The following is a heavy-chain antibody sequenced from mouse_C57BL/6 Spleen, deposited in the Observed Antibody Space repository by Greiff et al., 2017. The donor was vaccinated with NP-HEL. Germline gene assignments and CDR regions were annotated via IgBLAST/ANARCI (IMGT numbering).Heavy chain of an antibody. D-gene: IGHD2-4*01. CDR2: IWRGGGT. Sequence: QVQLQQSGPGLVQPSQSLSITCTASGFSLTSYGVHWVRQSPGKGLEWLGVIWRGGGTDYKAAFMSRLSNTKDNSKSQVFFKRNSLQADDTAIYYCAKNAIYYDYDGYFDYWGQGTTLTVSS. V-gene: IGHV2-5*01. CDR3: AKNAIYYDYDGYFDY. J-gene: IGHJ2*01. CDR1: GFSLTSYG.